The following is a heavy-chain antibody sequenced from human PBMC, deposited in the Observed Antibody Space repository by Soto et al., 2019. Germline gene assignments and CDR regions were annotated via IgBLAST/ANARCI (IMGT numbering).Heavy chain of an antibody. J-gene: IGHJ4*02. CDR3: AKDPRRLAYYDFWSGPFFDY. V-gene: IGHV3-23*01. Sequence: GGSLRLSCAASGFTFSSYAMKWVRQAPGKGLEWVSLIGGSGGRTYYADSVKGRFTISRDNSKNTLYLQMNSLRAEDTAVYYCAKDPRRLAYYDFWSGPFFDYWGQGTLVTVSS. CDR1: GFTFSSYA. D-gene: IGHD3-3*01. CDR2: IGGSGGRT.